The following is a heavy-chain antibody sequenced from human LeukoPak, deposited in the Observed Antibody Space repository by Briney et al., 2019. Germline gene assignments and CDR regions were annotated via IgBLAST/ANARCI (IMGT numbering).Heavy chain of an antibody. CDR1: GFSFSSYT. V-gene: IGHV3-21*01. CDR3: GRSAPDPVGRPIYYYGIDV. CDR2: ITHTSSYI. J-gene: IGHJ6*02. D-gene: IGHD3-10*01. Sequence: GGSLRLSCAASGFSFSSYTMNWVRQAPGKGLEWVSLITHTSSYIDYADSVKGRFTISRDNARNSLYLQMDSLRAEDTAVYYCGRSAPDPVGRPIYYYGIDVWGQGTTVTVSS.